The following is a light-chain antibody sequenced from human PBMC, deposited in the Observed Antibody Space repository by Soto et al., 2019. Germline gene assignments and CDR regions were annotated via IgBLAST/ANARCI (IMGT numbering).Light chain of an antibody. CDR2: GAS. J-gene: IGKJ1*01. CDR3: HQYNNWPPWT. V-gene: IGKV3-15*01. Sequence: ETVMTQSPATLSVSPGERATLSCRASQSVRSNLSWYQQKPGQAPRLLIYGASTRATGIPARFSGSGSGTEFTLTIRSLQSEDFAVYYCHQYNNWPPWTFGQGTKVEIK. CDR1: QSVRSN.